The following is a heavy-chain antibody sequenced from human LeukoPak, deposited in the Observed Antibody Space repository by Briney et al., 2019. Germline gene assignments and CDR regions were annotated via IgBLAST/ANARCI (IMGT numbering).Heavy chain of an antibody. V-gene: IGHV1-18*04. J-gene: IGHJ3*02. CDR2: ISAYNGNT. CDR3: ARCGYSGYDIDAFDI. D-gene: IGHD5-12*01. Sequence: GASVKVSCKASGYTFSNYDMNWVRQAPGQGLEWMGWISAYNGNTNYAQKLQGRVTMTTDTSTSTAYMELRSLRSDDTAVYYCARCGYSGYDIDAFDIWGQGTMVTVSS. CDR1: GYTFSNYD.